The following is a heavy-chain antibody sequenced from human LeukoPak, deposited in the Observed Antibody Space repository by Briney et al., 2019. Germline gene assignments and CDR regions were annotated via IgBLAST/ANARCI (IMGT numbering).Heavy chain of an antibody. D-gene: IGHD5-18*01. J-gene: IGHJ4*02. CDR3: ATVDTAKVRGFDY. V-gene: IGHV4-30-4*01. CDR2: IYYSGST. CDR1: GGSISSGDYY. Sequence: PSETLSLTCTVSGGSISSGDYYWSWIRQPPGKGLEWIGYIYYSGSTYYNPSLKSRVTISVDTSKNQFSLKLSSVTAADTAVYYCATVDTAKVRGFDYWGQGTLVTVSS.